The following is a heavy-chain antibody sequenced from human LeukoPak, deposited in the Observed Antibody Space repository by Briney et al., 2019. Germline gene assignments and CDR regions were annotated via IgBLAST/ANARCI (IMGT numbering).Heavy chain of an antibody. D-gene: IGHD2-2*01. J-gene: IGHJ5*02. Sequence: GGSLRLSCAASGFTFSTYAMSWVRQAPGKGLEWVSSISSSTYIYYADSVKGRFTISRDNAKNSLYLQMNSLRAEDTAVYYCARGLVVVVPAASDYWFDPWGQGTLVTVSS. CDR1: GFTFSTYA. CDR3: ARGLVVVVPAASDYWFDP. V-gene: IGHV3-21*01. CDR2: ISSSTYI.